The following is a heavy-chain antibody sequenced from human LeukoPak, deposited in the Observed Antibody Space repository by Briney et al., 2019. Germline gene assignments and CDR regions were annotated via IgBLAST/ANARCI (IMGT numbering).Heavy chain of an antibody. Sequence: PGGSLRLSCAASGFTFSSYSMNWVRQAPGKGLEWVSYISSSSSTIYYADSVKGRFTIPRDNAKNSLYLQMNSLRAEDTAVYYCAKGSGRYGSGSYYGYWGQGTLVTVSS. D-gene: IGHD3-10*01. CDR2: ISSSSSTI. CDR1: GFTFSSYS. CDR3: AKGSGRYGSGSYYGY. J-gene: IGHJ4*02. V-gene: IGHV3-48*01.